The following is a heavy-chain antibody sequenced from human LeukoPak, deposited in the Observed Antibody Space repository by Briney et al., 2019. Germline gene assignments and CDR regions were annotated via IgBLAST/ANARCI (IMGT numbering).Heavy chain of an antibody. J-gene: IGHJ5*02. CDR1: GVSISSYY. CDR3: ARDEEYSSSPVP. D-gene: IGHD6-6*01. V-gene: IGHV4-4*07. CDR2: IYTSGST. Sequence: PSETLSLTCTVSGVSISSYYWSWIRQPAGKGLEWIGRIYTSGSTNYNPSLKSRVTISVDTSKNQFSLKLSSVTAADTAVYYCARDEEYSSSPVPWGQGTLVTVSS.